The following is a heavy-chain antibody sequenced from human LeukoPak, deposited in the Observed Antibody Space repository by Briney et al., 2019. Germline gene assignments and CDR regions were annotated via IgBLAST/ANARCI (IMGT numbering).Heavy chain of an antibody. CDR3: AGPNCYDSSGKLGPKSSDYYYYGMDV. J-gene: IGHJ6*02. CDR1: GGSFSGYY. Sequence: SETLSLTCAVYGGSFSGYYWSWIRPPPGKGLEWIGEINHSGSNNYNPSLKSRVTISVDTSKKQFSLKLGAVTAADTAVYYCAGPNCYDSSGKLGPKSSDYYYYGMDVWGQGTTVTVSS. V-gene: IGHV4-34*01. D-gene: IGHD3-22*01. CDR2: INHSGSN.